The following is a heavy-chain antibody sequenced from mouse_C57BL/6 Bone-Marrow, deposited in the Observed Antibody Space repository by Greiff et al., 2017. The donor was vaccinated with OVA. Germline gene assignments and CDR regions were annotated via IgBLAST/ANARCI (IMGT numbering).Heavy chain of an antibody. V-gene: IGHV1-63*01. Sequence: VQLQQSGPALVPPSPSVSMSCTASGFSFTNYCLGWAKQPPGHGLEWLGDIYPGGCYNNYNETFKGKATLTADKSSITTYMQCSSLTSEDSAIDYCATYYYGSFDYWGQGTTLTVSS. CDR2: IYPGGCYN. D-gene: IGHD1-1*01. J-gene: IGHJ2*01. CDR3: ATYYYGSFDY. CDR1: GFSFTNYC.